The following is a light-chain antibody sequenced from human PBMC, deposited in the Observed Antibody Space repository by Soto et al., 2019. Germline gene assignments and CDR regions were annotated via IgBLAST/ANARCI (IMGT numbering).Light chain of an antibody. CDR2: GAS. Sequence: EIVMTQSPATLAVSPGERATLSCRASQSVSGNLAWYQQKPGQTPRLLIYGASTRATGIPARFSGSGSGTEFTLTISSLQSEDFAIYYCQQYNNWPPITFSQGTRLEIK. CDR1: QSVSGN. CDR3: QQYNNWPPIT. J-gene: IGKJ5*01. V-gene: IGKV3-15*01.